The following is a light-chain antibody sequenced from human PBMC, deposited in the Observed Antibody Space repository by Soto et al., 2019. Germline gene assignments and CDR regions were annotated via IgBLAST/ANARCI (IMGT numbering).Light chain of an antibody. V-gene: IGKV1-5*01. Sequence: DIQMTQSPSTLSASVGDRVTITCRASQTISSWLAWYQQKPGKAPELLIYDATTLHSGVPSRFSGSESGTEFTLTINSLQPDDFVTYYCQQYNSYPYAFGQGTKLEIK. CDR1: QTISSW. J-gene: IGKJ2*01. CDR2: DAT. CDR3: QQYNSYPYA.